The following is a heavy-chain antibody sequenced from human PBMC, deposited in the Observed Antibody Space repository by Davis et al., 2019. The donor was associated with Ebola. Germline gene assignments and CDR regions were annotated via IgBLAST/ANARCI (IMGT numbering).Heavy chain of an antibody. CDR1: GYTFTSYY. D-gene: IGHD2-21*01. CDR3: ARVLLGTGYGMDV. V-gene: IGHV1-2*02. J-gene: IGHJ6*02. Sequence: ASVKVSCKASGYTFTSYYMHWVRQAPGQGLEWMGWINPNSGATNYAEKFQGRVTMTRDTSISTAYMELSRLRSDDTAVYYWARVLLGTGYGMDVWGQGTTVTVSS. CDR2: INPNSGAT.